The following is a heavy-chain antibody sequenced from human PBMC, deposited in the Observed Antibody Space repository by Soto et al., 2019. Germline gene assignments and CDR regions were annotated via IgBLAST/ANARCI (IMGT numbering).Heavy chain of an antibody. D-gene: IGHD7-27*01. CDR2: AYYTGST. J-gene: IGHJ5*02. CDR1: GGSIRNYY. Sequence: PSETLSLTCTVSGGSIRNYYWSWIRQSPGKGLEWIGYAYYTGSTNYNPSLKSRLTISVDTSKSQFSLKLDSVTAADTAVYYCARLGTADLWFDPWGQGTLVTVSS. CDR3: ARLGTADLWFDP. V-gene: IGHV4-59*08.